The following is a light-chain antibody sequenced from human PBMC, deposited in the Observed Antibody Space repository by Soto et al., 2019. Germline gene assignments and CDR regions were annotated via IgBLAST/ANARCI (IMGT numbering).Light chain of an antibody. Sequence: SVLTQPPSASWTPGQGVTISSSESTSKIGRHSVNRFQHLPGTAPKRLIITNNQRPSGVPNRFSGYKTGTSASLVISRLRSEDEADYYCTTGDGSLKGEVGTGTKVTVL. CDR3: TTGDGSLKGE. V-gene: IGLV1-44*01. J-gene: IGLJ1*01. CDR1: TSKIGRHS. CDR2: TNN.